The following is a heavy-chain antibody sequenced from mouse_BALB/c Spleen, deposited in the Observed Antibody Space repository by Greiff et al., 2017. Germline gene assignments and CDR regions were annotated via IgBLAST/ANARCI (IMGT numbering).Heavy chain of an antibody. CDR2: INSNGGST. CDR1: GFTFSSYY. Sequence: EVMLVESGGGLVKLGGSLKLSCAASGFTFSSYYMSWVRQTPEKRLELVAAINSNGGSTYYPDTVKGRFTISRDNAKNTLYLQMSSLKSEDTALYYCARRDGNYPFAYWGQGTLVTVSA. V-gene: IGHV5-6-2*01. J-gene: IGHJ3*01. CDR3: ARRDGNYPFAY. D-gene: IGHD2-1*01.